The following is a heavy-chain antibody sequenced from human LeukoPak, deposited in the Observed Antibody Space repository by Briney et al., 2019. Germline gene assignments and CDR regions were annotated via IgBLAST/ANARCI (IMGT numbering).Heavy chain of an antibody. J-gene: IGHJ4*02. CDR1: GFTFDDYA. CDR3: AESVSAAAQGTYFDY. Sequence: GGSLRLSCAASGFTFDDYAMHWVRQAPGKGLEWVSGISWNSGSIGYADSVKGRFTISRDNAKNSLYLQMNSLRAEDMALYYCAESVSAAAQGTYFDYWGQGTLVTVSS. CDR2: ISWNSGSI. D-gene: IGHD2-2*01. V-gene: IGHV3-9*03.